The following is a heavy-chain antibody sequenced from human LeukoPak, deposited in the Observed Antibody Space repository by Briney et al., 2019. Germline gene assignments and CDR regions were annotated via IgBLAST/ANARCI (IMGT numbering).Heavy chain of an antibody. Sequence: GGSMRLSCAASGFTFSSCAMSWVRQAPGKGLEWVSGIISTGGSTYYADSVKGRFTISRDNSKSTLSLQMDSLRAEDTAVYYCAKGYSSGWRTYFDYWGQGTLVTVSS. D-gene: IGHD6-19*01. CDR2: IISTGGST. V-gene: IGHV3-23*01. CDR3: AKGYSSGWRTYFDY. J-gene: IGHJ4*02. CDR1: GFTFSSCA.